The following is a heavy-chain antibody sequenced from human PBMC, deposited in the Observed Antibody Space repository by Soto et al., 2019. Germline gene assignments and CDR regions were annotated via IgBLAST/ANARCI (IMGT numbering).Heavy chain of an antibody. V-gene: IGHV3-30-3*01. CDR2: MSYDGTNT. Sequence: GGSLRLSCTASGFMFSAYAMLWVRQAPGKGLEWVAAMSYDGTNTYYADSVKGRFTISRDNSKNTLFLQMSSLTADDSAVYYCARDPSPYTSGWYGIDFWGLGTLVTGSS. J-gene: IGHJ4*01. CDR1: GFMFSAYA. CDR3: ARDPSPYTSGWYGIDF. D-gene: IGHD6-19*01.